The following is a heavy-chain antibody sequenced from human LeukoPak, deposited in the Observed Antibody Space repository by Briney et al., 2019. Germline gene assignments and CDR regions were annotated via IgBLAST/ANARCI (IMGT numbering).Heavy chain of an antibody. J-gene: IGHJ4*02. D-gene: IGHD6-6*01. CDR2: ISSSSSYI. CDR1: GSTFSTYG. CDR3: ARDLAIAASYFDY. V-gene: IGHV3-21*01. Sequence: GGSLRLSCAASGSTFSTYGMHWVRQAPGKGLEWVSSISSSSSYIYYADSVKGRFTISRDNAKNSLYLQMNSLRAEDTAVYYCARDLAIAASYFDYWGQGTLVTVSS.